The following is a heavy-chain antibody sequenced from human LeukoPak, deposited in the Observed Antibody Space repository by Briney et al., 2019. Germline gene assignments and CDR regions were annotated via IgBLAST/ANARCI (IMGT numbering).Heavy chain of an antibody. J-gene: IGHJ5*02. CDR3: ARDLGQYYDTSDNWFDP. V-gene: IGHV3-74*01. CDR2: INSDGINK. Sequence: GGSLRLSCAASGFTFSNYWMHWVRQAPGKGLVWVSRINSDGINKSYADSVKGRFTISRDNAKNTLNLQMNSLRAEDTAVYYCARDLGQYYDTSDNWFDPWGQGTLVTVS. CDR1: GFTFSNYW. D-gene: IGHD3-22*01.